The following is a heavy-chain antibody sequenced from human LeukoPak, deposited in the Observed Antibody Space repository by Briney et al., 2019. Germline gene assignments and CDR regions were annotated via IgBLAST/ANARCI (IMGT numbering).Heavy chain of an antibody. Sequence: GGSLRLSCAASGFTFSSYSMNWVRQAPGKGLEWVSSISSSSSYIYYADSVKGRFTISRDNAKNSLYLQMNSLRAEDTALYYCARAKGFWSGYSYYYYYYMDVWGKGTTVTVSS. CDR1: GFTFSSYS. J-gene: IGHJ6*03. CDR3: ARAKGFWSGYSYYYYYYMDV. V-gene: IGHV3-21*04. CDR2: ISSSSSYI. D-gene: IGHD3-3*01.